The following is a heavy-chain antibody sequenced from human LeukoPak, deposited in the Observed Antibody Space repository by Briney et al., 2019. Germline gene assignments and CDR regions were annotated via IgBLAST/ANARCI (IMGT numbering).Heavy chain of an antibody. Sequence: GGTLRLSCAASGFPFSSYEMHWLRQAPGKGLEWVAHISGSSGNILYSDSVKGRFSVSRDNANNVLYLQMNSLGVEDMAVYYCAREKIPALVFDPWGQGTLVAVSP. CDR1: GFPFSSYE. CDR3: AREKIPALVFDP. J-gene: IGHJ5*02. D-gene: IGHD6-13*01. V-gene: IGHV3-48*03. CDR2: ISGSSGNI.